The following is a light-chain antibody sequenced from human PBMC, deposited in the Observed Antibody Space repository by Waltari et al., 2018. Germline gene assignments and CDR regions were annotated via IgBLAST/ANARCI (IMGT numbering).Light chain of an antibody. J-gene: IGLJ1*01. V-gene: IGLV2-14*03. CDR2: DVS. CDR3: DSKSSSSPHV. CDR1: SSDIGTYNH. Sequence: QSALTQPASVSGSPGQSITVSCTGTSSDIGTYNHVSWYQQHPGKAPKLMIYDVSSRPSGVSNRFSGSKSGNTASLTISGLQAEDEADYYCDSKSSSSPHVFGTGTKVTVL.